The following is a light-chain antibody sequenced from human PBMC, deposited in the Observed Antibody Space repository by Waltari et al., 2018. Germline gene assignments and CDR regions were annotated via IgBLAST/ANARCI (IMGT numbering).Light chain of an antibody. Sequence: EIVLTQSPGTLYLSPGERATLSCRASQSVSSRHLAWYQQKPGQAPRILISGASSRATGIPDRFSGSGSGTDFTLTISRLEPEDFAVYYCQQYGSSPLTFGGGTKVEIK. CDR3: QQYGSSPLT. J-gene: IGKJ4*01. CDR2: GAS. V-gene: IGKV3-20*01. CDR1: QSVSSRH.